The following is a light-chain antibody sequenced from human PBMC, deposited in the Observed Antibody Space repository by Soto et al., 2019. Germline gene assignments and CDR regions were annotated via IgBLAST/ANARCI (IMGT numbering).Light chain of an antibody. CDR1: SSNIGAGYD. Sequence: QSVLTQPPSVSGAPGQRVTISCTGSSSNIGAGYDVHWYQQLPGTAPKLLIYINRNRPSGVPDRFSGSKSGTSASLAITGLQAEDEADYYCQSYDSSLSGYVFGTGTKLTV. CDR3: QSYDSSLSGYV. V-gene: IGLV1-40*01. J-gene: IGLJ1*01. CDR2: INR.